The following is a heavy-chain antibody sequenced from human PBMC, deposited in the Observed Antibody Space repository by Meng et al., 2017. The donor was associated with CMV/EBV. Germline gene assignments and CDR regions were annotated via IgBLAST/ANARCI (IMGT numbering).Heavy chain of an antibody. CDR2: IHYRGGT. V-gene: IGHV4-39*07. Sequence: GSLRLSCTVSGGSISTSDYYWNWIRQPPGKGLEWIGTIHYRGGTSYNPSLKSRLTASVDTSKNQFSLKLSSVTAADTAVYYCARVGSSSWYDLNYFDYWGQGTLVTVS. CDR3: ARVGSSSWYDLNYFDY. CDR1: GGSISTSDYY. D-gene: IGHD6-13*01. J-gene: IGHJ4*02.